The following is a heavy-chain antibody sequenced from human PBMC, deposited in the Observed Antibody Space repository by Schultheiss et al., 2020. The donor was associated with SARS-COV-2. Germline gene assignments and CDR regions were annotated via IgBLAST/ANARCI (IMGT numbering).Heavy chain of an antibody. J-gene: IGHJ6*02. CDR1: GGSFSGYY. Sequence: LSLTCAVYGGSFSGYYWGWIRQPPGKGLEWVSYISSSSSTIYYADSVKGRFTISRDNAKNSLYLQMNSLRAEDTAVYYCARGNSGSYEGSNSHYYGMDVWGQGTTVTVSS. CDR2: ISSSSSTI. D-gene: IGHD1-26*01. V-gene: IGHV3-11*04. CDR3: ARGNSGSYEGSNSHYYGMDV.